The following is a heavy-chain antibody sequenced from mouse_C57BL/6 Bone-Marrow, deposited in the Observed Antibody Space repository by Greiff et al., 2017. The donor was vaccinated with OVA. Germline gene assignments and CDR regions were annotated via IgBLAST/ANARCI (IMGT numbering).Heavy chain of an antibody. Sequence: EVQLQQSGPVLVKPGASVKMSCKASGYTFTDYYMNWVKQSHGKSLEWIGVINPYNGGTSYNQKFKGKATLTVDKSSSTAYMELNSLTSEDSAVYYCARRKLNWDPLAYWGQGTLVTVSA. CDR2: INPYNGGT. J-gene: IGHJ3*01. CDR1: GYTFTDYY. D-gene: IGHD4-1*01. V-gene: IGHV1-19*01. CDR3: ARRKLNWDPLAY.